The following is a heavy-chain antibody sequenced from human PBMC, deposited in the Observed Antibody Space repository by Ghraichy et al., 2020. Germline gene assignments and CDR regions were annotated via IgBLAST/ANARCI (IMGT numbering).Heavy chain of an antibody. CDR3: ARGRGRWYFDL. CDR2: INHSGST. J-gene: IGHJ2*01. V-gene: IGHV4-34*01. CDR1: GGSFSGYY. Sequence: TLSLTCAVYGGSFSGYYWSWIRQPPGKGLEWIGEINHSGSTNYNPSLKSRVTISVDTSKNQFSLKLSSVTAADTAVYYCARGRGRWYFDLWGRGTLVTVSS. D-gene: IGHD3/OR15-3a*01.